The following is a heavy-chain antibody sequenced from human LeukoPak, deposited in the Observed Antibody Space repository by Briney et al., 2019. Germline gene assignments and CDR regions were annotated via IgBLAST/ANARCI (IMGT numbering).Heavy chain of an antibody. Sequence: GASVKVSCKASGYTFSSYDINWVRQATGQGLEWMGWMNPNSGNTGYAQKFQGRVTMTRNTSISTAYLELSSLRSEDTAVYYCARPVTSSCYSLDYWGQRTLVTVSS. CDR1: GYTFSSYD. D-gene: IGHD2-15*01. CDR2: MNPNSGNT. J-gene: IGHJ4*02. CDR3: ARPVTSSCYSLDY. V-gene: IGHV1-8*01.